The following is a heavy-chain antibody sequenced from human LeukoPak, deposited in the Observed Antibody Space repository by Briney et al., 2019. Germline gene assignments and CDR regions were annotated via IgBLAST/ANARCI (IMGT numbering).Heavy chain of an antibody. V-gene: IGHV3-48*03. Sequence: GGSLRLSCAASGFTYSSYEMNWVRQAPGKGLEWVSYISSSGSTIYYADSVKGRFTISRDNVKNSLYLQMNSLRAEDTAVYYCARTYYYDSSGFFDYWGQGTLVAVSS. D-gene: IGHD3-22*01. CDR1: GFTYSSYE. J-gene: IGHJ4*02. CDR3: ARTYYYDSSGFFDY. CDR2: ISSSGSTI.